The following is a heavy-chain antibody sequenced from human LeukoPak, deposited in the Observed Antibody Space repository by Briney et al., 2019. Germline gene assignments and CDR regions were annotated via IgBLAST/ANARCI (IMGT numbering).Heavy chain of an antibody. CDR3: VSGVGISRFDYHDP. J-gene: IGHJ5*01. V-gene: IGHV3-33*01. Sequence: GGSLRLSCAASGFTFSSFGMRWVRQAPGKGLEWVSVICCDAGNKYSADSVKGRFTISRDNSKNTLYLHMNSLRDDDTAVYNCVSGVGISRFDYHDPWGQGTLVIVSS. CDR1: GFTFSSFG. CDR2: ICCDAGNK. D-gene: IGHD3-3*01.